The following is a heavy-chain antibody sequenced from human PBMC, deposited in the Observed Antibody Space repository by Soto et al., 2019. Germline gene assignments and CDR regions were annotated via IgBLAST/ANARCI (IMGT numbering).Heavy chain of an antibody. J-gene: IGHJ6*02. CDR3: GHLMNAVATFGMDV. D-gene: IGHD5-12*01. V-gene: IGHV2-5*02. Sequence: QITLKESGPTLVEPTQTLTMTCTFSGFSLITTGSGVAWIRQPPGKALEWLALIYWDDDKRYSPSLKSRITITKDPSKSQFVLTMTHMDPVDTGTYFCGHLMNAVATFGMDVWGHGTAITVSS. CDR1: GFSLITTGSG. CDR2: IYWDDDK.